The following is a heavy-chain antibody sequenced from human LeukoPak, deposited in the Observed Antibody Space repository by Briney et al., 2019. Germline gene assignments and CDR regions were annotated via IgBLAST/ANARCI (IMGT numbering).Heavy chain of an antibody. J-gene: IGHJ4*02. D-gene: IGHD4-23*01. Sequence: PGGSLRLSCAASGFTFSSYEMNWVRQAPGKGLEWVSSISSSSSYIYYADSVKGRFTISRDNAKNSLYLQMNSLRAEDTAVYYCAREGGKRFDYWGQGTLVTVSS. V-gene: IGHV3-21*01. CDR3: AREGGKRFDY. CDR2: ISSSSSYI. CDR1: GFTFSSYE.